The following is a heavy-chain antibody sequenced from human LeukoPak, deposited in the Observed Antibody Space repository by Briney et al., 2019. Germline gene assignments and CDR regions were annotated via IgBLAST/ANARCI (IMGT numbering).Heavy chain of an antibody. CDR2: ISYDGSNK. CDR1: GFTFSDYG. Sequence: GGSLRLSCAASGFTFSDYGMHWVRQAPGKGLEWVAVISYDGSNKYYADSVKGRFTISRDNSKNTLYLQMNSLRAEDTAVYYCAKGDDSSGYYPDYWGQGTLVTVSS. J-gene: IGHJ4*02. V-gene: IGHV3-30*18. D-gene: IGHD3-22*01. CDR3: AKGDDSSGYYPDY.